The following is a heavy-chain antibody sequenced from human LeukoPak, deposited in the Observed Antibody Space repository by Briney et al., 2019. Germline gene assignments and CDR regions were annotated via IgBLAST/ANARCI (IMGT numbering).Heavy chain of an antibody. CDR1: GYTFTSYG. CDR2: ISAYNGNT. V-gene: IGHV1-18*01. Sequence: ASVKVSCKASGYTFTSYGISWVRQAPGQGLEWMVWISAYNGNTNYAQKLQGRVTMTTDTSTSTAYMELRSLRSDDTAVYYCARDGSRDGYNLWFQNYYFDYWGQGTLVTVSS. D-gene: IGHD5-24*01. J-gene: IGHJ4*02. CDR3: ARDGSRDGYNLWFQNYYFDY.